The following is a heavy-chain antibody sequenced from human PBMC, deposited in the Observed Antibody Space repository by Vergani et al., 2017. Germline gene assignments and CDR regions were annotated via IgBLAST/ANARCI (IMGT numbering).Heavy chain of an antibody. CDR2: INPNSGGT. V-gene: IGHV1-2*02. Sequence: QVQLVQSGAEVKKPGASVKVSCKASGYTFTGYYMHWVRQAPGQGLEWMGWINPNSGGTNYAQKFQGRVTMTRDTSISTAYMELSRLRSDDTAVYYCTRDNGWCSSGCSLDYWGQGTLVTVSS. J-gene: IGHJ4*02. D-gene: IGHD6-19*01. CDR3: TRDNGWCSSGCSLDY. CDR1: GYTFTGYY.